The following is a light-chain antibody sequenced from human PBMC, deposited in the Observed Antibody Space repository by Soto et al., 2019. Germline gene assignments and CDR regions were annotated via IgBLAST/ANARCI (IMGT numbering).Light chain of an antibody. CDR3: CSYASSSTYWV. J-gene: IGLJ3*02. V-gene: IGLV2-23*01. CDR1: SSDAGSYNF. CDR2: EDS. Sequence: QSALTQPASVSGSPGQSITISCTGTSSDAGSYNFVSWYQQHPGKAPKVMIYEDSKRPSGVSSRFSGSKSGNTASLKISGLQADDEADYYCCSYASSSTYWVFGGGTKLTVL.